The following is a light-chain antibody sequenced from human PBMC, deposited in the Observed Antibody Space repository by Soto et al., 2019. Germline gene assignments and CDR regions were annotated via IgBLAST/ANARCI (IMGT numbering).Light chain of an antibody. J-gene: IGLJ1*01. V-gene: IGLV2-23*01. Sequence: QSVLTQPASVSGSPGQSITISCTGTSSDVGSYNLVSWYQQHPGKAPKLMIYDGRKRPSGVSNRFSGSKSGNAASLTISGLQAEDEADYYCCSYAGSSPHVFGAGTKLTVL. CDR2: DGR. CDR1: SSDVGSYNL. CDR3: CSYAGSSPHV.